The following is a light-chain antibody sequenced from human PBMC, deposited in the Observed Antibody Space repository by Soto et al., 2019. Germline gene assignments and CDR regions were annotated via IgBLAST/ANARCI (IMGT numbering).Light chain of an antibody. CDR2: DVT. V-gene: IGLV2-11*01. Sequence: ALTQPRSVSGSPGQSVTISCTGTSSDVGGYNYVSWYQQYPGKAPKPMIYDVTKRPSGVPDRFSGSKSGNTASLTISGLQAEDEADYYCCSYAGSYTQVFGGGTQLTVL. J-gene: IGLJ3*02. CDR1: SSDVGGYNY. CDR3: CSYAGSYTQV.